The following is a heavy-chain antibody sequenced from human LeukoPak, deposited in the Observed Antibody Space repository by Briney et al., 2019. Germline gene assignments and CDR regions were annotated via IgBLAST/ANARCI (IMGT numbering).Heavy chain of an antibody. CDR2: ISTSSSYI. J-gene: IGHJ4*02. Sequence: GGSLRLSCAASGFTFNKYSMNWVRQAPGKGLEWVSSISTSSSYIYYADSVKGRFTISRDNAKNSLYLQMNSLRAEDTAVFYCARLRWEQTGYSSDYWGQGTLVTVSS. V-gene: IGHV3-21*06. D-gene: IGHD4-23*01. CDR3: ARLRWEQTGYSSDY. CDR1: GFTFNKYS.